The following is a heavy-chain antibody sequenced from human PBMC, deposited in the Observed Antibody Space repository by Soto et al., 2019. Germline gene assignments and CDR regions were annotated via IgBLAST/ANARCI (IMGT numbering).Heavy chain of an antibody. D-gene: IGHD3-22*01. J-gene: IGHJ4*02. CDR1: GYTFTRYG. CDR3: ARAFNYYDSSGDAFLVDY. Sequence: QVQLVQSGAEVKQPGASVKVSCKASGYTFTRYGTSWVRQAPGQGLEWMGWISAYNGDTNYAQKFQGRITMTTDTSTSTAYMELRSLRSDDTAVYYCARAFNYYDSSGDAFLVDYWGQGTLVTVSS. V-gene: IGHV1-18*01. CDR2: ISAYNGDT.